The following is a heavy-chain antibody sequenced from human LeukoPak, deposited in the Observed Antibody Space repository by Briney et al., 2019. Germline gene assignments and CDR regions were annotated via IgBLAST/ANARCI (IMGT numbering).Heavy chain of an antibody. CDR1: GGSISNYY. CDR2: VYHSGNT. Sequence: SETLSLTCTVSGGSISNYYWNWIRQPPGKRLEWIGSVYHSGNTNYNPSLGSRVTMSVDTSKNQFSLKLNSVTATDTAVYYCARRISGDYGNWLDPWGQGTLVTVSS. J-gene: IGHJ5*02. CDR3: ARRISGDYGNWLDP. D-gene: IGHD4-17*01. V-gene: IGHV4-59*01.